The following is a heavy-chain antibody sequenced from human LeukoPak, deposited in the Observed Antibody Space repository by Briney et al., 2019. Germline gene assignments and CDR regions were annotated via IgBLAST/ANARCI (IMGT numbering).Heavy chain of an antibody. J-gene: IGHJ4*02. Sequence: ASVKVSCKASGYTFTSYGISWVRQAPGQGLEWMGWISAYNGNTNYAQKLQGRVTMTTDTSTSTAYMELRSLRSDDTAVYHCARTLGPPYYYGSGSYDFDYWGQGTLVTVSS. CDR1: GYTFTSYG. CDR2: ISAYNGNT. CDR3: ARTLGPPYYYGSGSYDFDY. V-gene: IGHV1-18*04. D-gene: IGHD3-10*01.